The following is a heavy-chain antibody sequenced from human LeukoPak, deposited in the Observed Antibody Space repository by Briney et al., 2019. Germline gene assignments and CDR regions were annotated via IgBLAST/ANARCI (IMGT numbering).Heavy chain of an antibody. CDR1: GYTLTELS. CDR3: ASPIAVTTAFDY. Sequence: GASVKVSCKVSGYTLTELSMHWVRQAPGKGLEWMGGFDPEDGETIYAQKFQGRVTMTEDTSTDTAYMELSSLRSEDTAVYYCASPIAVTTAFDYWGQGTLVTVSS. CDR2: FDPEDGET. D-gene: IGHD4-17*01. V-gene: IGHV1-24*01. J-gene: IGHJ4*02.